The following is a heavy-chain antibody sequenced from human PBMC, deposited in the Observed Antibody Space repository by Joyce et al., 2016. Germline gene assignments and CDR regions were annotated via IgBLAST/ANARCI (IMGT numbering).Heavy chain of an antibody. CDR2: IYHSGTT. Sequence: QVQLQESGPRLVKPSGTLSLTCAVSGDSLFSTKWWSWVRQPPGKGLEWIGQIYHSGTTNYNPSRKSRVTVSVDKSKNQFSLNLSSVTAADTAVYYCARVHGVTDGEFYFDYWGQGTLVTVSS. D-gene: IGHD3-10*01. CDR1: GDSLFSTKW. CDR3: ARVHGVTDGEFYFDY. V-gene: IGHV4-4*02. J-gene: IGHJ4*02.